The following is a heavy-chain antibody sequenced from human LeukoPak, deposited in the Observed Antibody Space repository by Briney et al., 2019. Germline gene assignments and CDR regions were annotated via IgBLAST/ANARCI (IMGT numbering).Heavy chain of an antibody. V-gene: IGHV5-51*01. Sequence: YWSWIRQHPGKGLEWMGVIYPGDSDTRYSPSFQGQVTISADKSISTAYLQWSSLKASDTAMYYCARFQNTGYDFNYGMDVWGQGTTVTVSS. CDR3: ARFQNTGYDFNYGMDV. D-gene: IGHD5-12*01. J-gene: IGHJ6*02. CDR1: YW. CDR2: IYPGDSDT.